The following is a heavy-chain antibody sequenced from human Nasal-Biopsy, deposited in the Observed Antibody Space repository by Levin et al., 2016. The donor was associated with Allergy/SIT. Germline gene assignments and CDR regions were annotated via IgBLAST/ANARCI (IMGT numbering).Heavy chain of an antibody. V-gene: IGHV3-49*04. J-gene: IGHJ6*02. CDR1: GFTFGDYT. CDR3: TREDRIAVAGDYYGMDV. Sequence: GSLRLSCIASGFTFGDYTMTWVRQAPGKGLEWVGFIRSKAFGGTTEYAASVKGRFTISRDDSKSIAYLQMNSLKPEDTAVYYCTREDRIAVAGDYYGMDVWGQGTTVTVSS. D-gene: IGHD6-19*01. CDR2: IRSKAFGGTT.